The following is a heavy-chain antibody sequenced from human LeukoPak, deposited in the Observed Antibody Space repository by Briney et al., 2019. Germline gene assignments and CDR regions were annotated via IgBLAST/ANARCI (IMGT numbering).Heavy chain of an antibody. Sequence: RASVKVSCKASGYTFTSYYMHWVRQAPGQGLEGMGIINPSGGSTSYAQKFQGRVTMTRDTSTSTVYMELSSLRSEDTAVYYCASGAGSDFWSGYSNAFDIWGQGTMVTVSS. CDR2: INPSGGST. CDR1: GYTFTSYY. J-gene: IGHJ3*02. CDR3: ASGAGSDFWSGYSNAFDI. D-gene: IGHD3-3*01. V-gene: IGHV1-46*01.